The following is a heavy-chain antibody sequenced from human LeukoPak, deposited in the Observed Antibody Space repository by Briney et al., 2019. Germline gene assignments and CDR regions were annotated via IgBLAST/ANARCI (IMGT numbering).Heavy chain of an antibody. CDR1: GFTFSRYG. Sequence: GGSLRLSCAASGFTFSRYGMSWVRQTPGKGLEWVAAISGSGGSTYYADSVKGRFTISRDNSKNTLYLQMNSLRAEDTAVYYCARDGPSRELLLVEYFDYWGQGTLVTVSS. J-gene: IGHJ4*02. V-gene: IGHV3-23*01. D-gene: IGHD1-26*01. CDR2: ISGSGGST. CDR3: ARDGPSRELLLVEYFDY.